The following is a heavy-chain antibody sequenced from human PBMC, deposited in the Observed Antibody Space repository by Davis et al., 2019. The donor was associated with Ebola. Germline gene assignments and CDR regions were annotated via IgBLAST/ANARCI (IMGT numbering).Heavy chain of an antibody. V-gene: IGHV1-2*02. CDR2: INPNSGGT. Sequence: ASVKVSCKASGYTFTGYYMHWVRQAPGQGLEWMGWINPNSGGTNYAQKFQGRVTMTRDTPISTAYMELSRLRSDDTAVYYCARERRDYYDSSGYYYYYGMDVWGQGTTVTVSS. D-gene: IGHD3-22*01. CDR1: GYTFTGYY. J-gene: IGHJ6*02. CDR3: ARERRDYYDSSGYYYYYGMDV.